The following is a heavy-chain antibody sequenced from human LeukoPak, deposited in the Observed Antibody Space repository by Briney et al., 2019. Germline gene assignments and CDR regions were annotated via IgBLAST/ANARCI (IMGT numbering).Heavy chain of an antibody. CDR2: INPNSGGT. Sequence: ASVKVSCKASGCTFTGYYMHWVRQAPGQGLEWMGWINPNSGGTNYAQKFQGRVTMTRDTSISTAYMELSRLRSDDTAVYYCARDRAAAGTGYFDYWCQGTLVTVSS. D-gene: IGHD6-13*01. CDR1: GCTFTGYY. CDR3: ARDRAAAGTGYFDY. V-gene: IGHV1-2*02. J-gene: IGHJ4*02.